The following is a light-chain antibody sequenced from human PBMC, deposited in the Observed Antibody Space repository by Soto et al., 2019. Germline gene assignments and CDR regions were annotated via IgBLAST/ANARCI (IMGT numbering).Light chain of an antibody. J-gene: IGKJ1*01. CDR1: QTISSW. V-gene: IGKV1-5*03. CDR2: KAS. Sequence: DIQMTQSPSTLPGSLGDRVTITCRASQTISSWLEWYQQKPGKAPKLLIYKASTLKSGVPSRFRGSGSGTEFTLTISSLQPDDFEPYYCQHYNSYSEAFGQGTKVDIK. CDR3: QHYNSYSEA.